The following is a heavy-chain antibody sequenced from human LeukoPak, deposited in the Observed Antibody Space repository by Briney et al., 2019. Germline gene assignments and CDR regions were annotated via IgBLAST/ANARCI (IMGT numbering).Heavy chain of an antibody. Sequence: PSETLSLTCTVSGGSFSSSDYYWGWIRQPPGKGLEWIGSIYYSGTTYYNPSLKSRVTISVDTSKNQFSLKLSSVTAADTAVYYCARHDGYSYGYSWYFDLWGRGTLVTVSS. CDR1: GGSFSSSDYY. D-gene: IGHD5-18*01. V-gene: IGHV4-39*01. J-gene: IGHJ2*01. CDR2: IYYSGTT. CDR3: ARHDGYSYGYSWYFDL.